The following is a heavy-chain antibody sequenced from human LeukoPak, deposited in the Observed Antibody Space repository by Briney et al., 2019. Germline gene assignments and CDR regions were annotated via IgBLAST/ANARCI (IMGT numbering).Heavy chain of an antibody. J-gene: IGHJ4*02. D-gene: IGHD6-13*01. V-gene: IGHV3-20*04. CDR2: INWNGGST. Sequence: GGSLRLSCAASGFTFGDYGMSWVRQAPGKGLEWVSGINWNGGSTGYADSVKGRFTISRDNAKNSLYLQMNSLRAEDTALYYCARRTAGYSSSWYNYWGQGTLVTVSS. CDR3: ARRTAGYSSSWYNY. CDR1: GFTFGDYG.